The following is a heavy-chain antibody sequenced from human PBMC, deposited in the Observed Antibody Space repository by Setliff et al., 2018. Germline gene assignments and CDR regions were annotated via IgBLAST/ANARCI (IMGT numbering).Heavy chain of an antibody. J-gene: IGHJ5*02. V-gene: IGHV4-34*01. CDR2: INHTGST. Sequence: PSETLSLTCAVYGGSFSGYYWSWIRQPPGKGLEWIGEINHTGSTNYSPSLKSRVTISVDTSKNQFSLKLSSVSAADTAVYYCARGYCNSVGCFFAGWFDPWGQGTLVTSPQ. CDR3: ARGYCNSVGCFFAGWFDP. D-gene: IGHD2-2*01. CDR1: GGSFSGYY.